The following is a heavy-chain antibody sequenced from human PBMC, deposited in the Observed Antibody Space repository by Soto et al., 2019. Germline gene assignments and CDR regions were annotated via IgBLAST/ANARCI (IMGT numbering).Heavy chain of an antibody. D-gene: IGHD2-2*01. CDR3: EKGGYCTSISCPRWFDT. CDR2: ISATGGST. V-gene: IGHV3-23*01. Sequence: GGSLRLSCAASGFTFTSYAMSWVRQAPGKGLEWVSGISATGGSTYYADSVKGRFTISRDNSRNTLYLQMNSLRAEDTALYYCEKGGYCTSISCPRWFDTWGQGTLVTVSS. J-gene: IGHJ5*02. CDR1: GFTFTSYA.